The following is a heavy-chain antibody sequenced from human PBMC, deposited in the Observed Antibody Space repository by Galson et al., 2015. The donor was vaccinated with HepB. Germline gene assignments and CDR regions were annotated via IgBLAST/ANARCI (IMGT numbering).Heavy chain of an antibody. CDR1: GFTFSSYG. D-gene: IGHD6-13*01. Sequence: SLRLSCAASGFTFSSYGMHWVRQAPGKGLEWVAVIWYDGSNKYYADSVKGRFTISRDNSKNTLYLQMNSLRAEDTAVYYCARDRAAALRGRYYYYMDVWGKGTTVTVSS. J-gene: IGHJ6*03. CDR3: ARDRAAALRGRYYYYMDV. CDR2: IWYDGSNK. V-gene: IGHV3-33*01.